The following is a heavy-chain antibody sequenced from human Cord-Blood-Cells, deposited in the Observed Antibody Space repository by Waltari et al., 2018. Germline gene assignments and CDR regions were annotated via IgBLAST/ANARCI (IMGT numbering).Heavy chain of an antibody. D-gene: IGHD6-13*01. J-gene: IGHJ4*02. V-gene: IGHV3-9*01. CDR2: ISWNSGSI. Sequence: EVQLVESGGGLVQPGRSLRLSCAAPGFTFDAYAMHWVRQAPGKGLEGVSGISWNSGSIGYADSVKGRFTISRDNAKNSLYLQMNSLRAEDTALYYCANQQLVLYYFDYWGQGTLVTVSS. CDR3: ANQQLVLYYFDY. CDR1: GFTFDAYA.